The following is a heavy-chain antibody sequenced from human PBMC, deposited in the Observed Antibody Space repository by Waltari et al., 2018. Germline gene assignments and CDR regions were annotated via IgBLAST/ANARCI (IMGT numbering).Heavy chain of an antibody. J-gene: IGHJ4*02. D-gene: IGHD3-22*01. CDR1: GGSFSGYY. CDR2: INHSGST. V-gene: IGHV4-34*01. Sequence: QVQLQQWGAGLLKPSETLSLTCAVYGGSFSGYYWSWIRQPPGKGLEWIGEINHSGSTNYNPSLKSRVTISVDTSKNQFSLKLSSVTAADMAVYYCARGHGSGYNFDYWGQGTLVTVSS. CDR3: ARGHGSGYNFDY.